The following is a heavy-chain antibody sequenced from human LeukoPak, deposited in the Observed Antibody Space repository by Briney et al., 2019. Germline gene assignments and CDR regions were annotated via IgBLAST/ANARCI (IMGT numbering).Heavy chain of an antibody. CDR2: IYSGGST. CDR3: ARDPVPAAARHFDY. CDR1: GFTVSSNY. D-gene: IGHD2-2*01. V-gene: IGHV3-66*01. J-gene: IGHJ4*02. Sequence: GGSLRLSCAASGFTVSSNYLSWVRQAPGKGLEWVSVIYSGGSTYYADSVKGGFTISRDNSKNTLYLQMNSLRPEDTAVYYCARDPVPAAARHFDYWGQGTLVTVSS.